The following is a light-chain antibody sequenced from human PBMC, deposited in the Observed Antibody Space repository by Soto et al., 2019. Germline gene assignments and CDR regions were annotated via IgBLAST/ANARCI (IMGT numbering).Light chain of an antibody. J-gene: IGLJ1*01. V-gene: IGLV2-18*02. CDR1: STDVGSYNR. Sequence: QSALTQPPSVSGSPGHSVSISCTGTSTDVGSYNRVSWYQQPPGSAPQLMIYDVSNRPSGVPDRFSGSKAGNAASLTISGLQAEDEADYYCSSYTSSNTDVVGTGTKVTV. CDR2: DVS. CDR3: SSYTSSNTDV.